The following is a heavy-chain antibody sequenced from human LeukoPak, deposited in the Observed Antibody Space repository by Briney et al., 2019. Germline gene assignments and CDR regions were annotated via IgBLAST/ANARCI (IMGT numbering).Heavy chain of an antibody. D-gene: IGHD6-19*01. V-gene: IGHV4-59*01. J-gene: IGHJ3*02. Sequence: SETLSLTCAVYGGSFSGYYWSWIRQPPGKGLEWIGYIYYSGSTNYNPSLKSRVTISLDTSKYQFSLKLSSVASADTAVYYCAREIPYSSFAFDIWGQGTVVTVSS. CDR2: IYYSGST. CDR3: AREIPYSSFAFDI. CDR1: GGSFSGYY.